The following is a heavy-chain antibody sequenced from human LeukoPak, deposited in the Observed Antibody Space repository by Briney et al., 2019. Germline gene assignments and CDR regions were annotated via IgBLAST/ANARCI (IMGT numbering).Heavy chain of an antibody. CDR2: ISSSGTTI. D-gene: IGHD2-2*01. CDR1: GFTFSSYE. V-gene: IGHV3-48*03. Sequence: GGSLRLSCAASGFTFSSYEMNWVRQAPGQGLEWVSYISSSGTTIYYADSVKGRFTISRDNAKNSLYLQMNSLRAEDTAVYYCARRYCSSTSCLIDYWGQGTLVTVSS. CDR3: ARRYCSSTSCLIDY. J-gene: IGHJ4*02.